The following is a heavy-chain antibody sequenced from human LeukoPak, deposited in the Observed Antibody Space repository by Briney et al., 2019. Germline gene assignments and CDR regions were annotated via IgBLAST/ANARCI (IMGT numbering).Heavy chain of an antibody. J-gene: IGHJ4*02. V-gene: IGHV1-18*01. CDR2: ISGYKGNT. Sequence: ASVKVSCKASGYTLTSYGINWVRQAPGQGLEWMGWISGYKGNTNYAQKLQGRVTMTTDTSTSTAYMELRSLTSDDTAVYYCASQRRRSGIDYWGQGTLVTVSS. D-gene: IGHD3-10*01. CDR1: GYTLTSYG. CDR3: ASQRRRSGIDY.